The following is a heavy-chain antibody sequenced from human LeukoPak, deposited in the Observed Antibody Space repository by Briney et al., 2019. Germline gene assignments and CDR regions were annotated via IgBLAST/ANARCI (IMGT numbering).Heavy chain of an antibody. CDR2: ISSSSSYI. V-gene: IGHV3-21*01. CDR3: ARDAGNSGYGCDL. CDR1: GFTFSSYS. J-gene: IGHJ5*02. D-gene: IGHD5-12*01. Sequence: GGSLRLSCAASGFTFSSYSMNWVRQAPGKGLEWVSSISSSSSYIYYADSVKGRFTISKDNARNSLYLQMNDLRGEDTAIYYCARDAGNSGYGCDLWGQGTLVTVSS.